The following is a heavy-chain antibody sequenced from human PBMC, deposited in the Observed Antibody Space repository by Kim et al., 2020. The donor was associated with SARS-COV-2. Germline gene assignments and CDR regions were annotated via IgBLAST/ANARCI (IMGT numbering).Heavy chain of an antibody. CDR3: AKVGSGFVYYFDY. J-gene: IGHJ4*02. CDR2: IYSGGSST. Sequence: GGSLRLSCAASGFTFSSYAMSWVRQAPGKGLEWVSVIYSGGSSTYYADSVKGRFTISRDNSKKTLYLQMNSLRAEDTAVYYCAKVGSGFVYYFDYWVQGTLVTVSS. V-gene: IGHV3-23*03. D-gene: IGHD6-19*01. CDR1: GFTFSSYA.